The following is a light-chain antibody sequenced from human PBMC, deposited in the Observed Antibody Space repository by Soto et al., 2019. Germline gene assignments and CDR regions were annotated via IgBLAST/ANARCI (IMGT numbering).Light chain of an antibody. CDR1: QSVSSSY. CDR2: GAS. CDR3: QQYGSSLPLA. J-gene: IGKJ4*01. V-gene: IGKV3-20*01. Sequence: EFVLTQPPGTLSLSPGERATLPCRATQSVSSSYLAWNHQKPGQAPRILIYGASTRATGIPDRFSGSGSGTDFTLTISRREPEDCAVYYCQQYGSSLPLAFGGGTKVEIK.